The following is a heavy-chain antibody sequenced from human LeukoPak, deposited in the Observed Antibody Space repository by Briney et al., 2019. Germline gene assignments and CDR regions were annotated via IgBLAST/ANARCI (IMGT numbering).Heavy chain of an antibody. CDR3: ARSRWLQLLDAFDI. CDR2: MNPNSGNT. CDR1: GYTFTSYD. D-gene: IGHD5-24*01. V-gene: IGHV1-8*01. J-gene: IGHJ3*02. Sequence: ASVKVSCKASGYTFTSYDINWVRQATGQGLEWMGWMNPNSGNTGYAQKFQGRVTMTRNTSISTAYMELSSLRYEDTAVYYCARSRWLQLLDAFDIWGQGTMVTVSS.